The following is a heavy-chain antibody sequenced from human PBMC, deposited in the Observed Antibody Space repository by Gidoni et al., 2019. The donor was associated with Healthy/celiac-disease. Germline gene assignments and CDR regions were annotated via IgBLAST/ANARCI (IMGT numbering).Heavy chain of an antibody. Sequence: QVQLVQSGAEVQKPGSSVTVSCKASGRTFSSYALSWVRQAPGQGLEWMGRIIPILGIANYAQKFQGRVTITADKSTSTAYMELSSLRSEDTAVYYCARNYYGSGSYHLDYWGQGTLVTVSS. CDR3: ARNYYGSGSYHLDY. D-gene: IGHD3-10*01. CDR1: GRTFSSYA. V-gene: IGHV1-69*04. J-gene: IGHJ4*02. CDR2: IIPILGIA.